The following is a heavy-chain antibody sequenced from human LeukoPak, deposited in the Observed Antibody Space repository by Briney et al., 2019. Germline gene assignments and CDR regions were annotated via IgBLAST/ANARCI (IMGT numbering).Heavy chain of an antibody. Sequence: GGSLRLSCAASEFTFNIYWMSWVRQAPGKGLEWVANIKQDGSEKYYVDSVEGRFTISRDNAKNSLYLQMNSLRAADTAVYYCARVRFLERSQYYFDYWGQGTLVTVSS. CDR3: ARVRFLERSQYYFDY. V-gene: IGHV3-7*01. J-gene: IGHJ4*02. D-gene: IGHD3-3*01. CDR1: EFTFNIYW. CDR2: IKQDGSEK.